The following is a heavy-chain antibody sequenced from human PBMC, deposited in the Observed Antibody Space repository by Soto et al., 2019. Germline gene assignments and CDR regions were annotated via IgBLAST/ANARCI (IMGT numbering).Heavy chain of an antibody. CDR1: GGSISSYY. CDR3: ARDTGYYDFWSGYNGLTNYYYYMDV. CDR2: IYYSGST. J-gene: IGHJ6*03. Sequence: SETLSLTCTVSGGSISSYYWSWIRQPLGKGLEWIGYIYYSGSTNYNPSLKSRVTISVDTSKNQFSLKLSSVTAADTAVYYCARDTGYYDFWSGYNGLTNYYYYMDVWGKGTTVTVSS. D-gene: IGHD3-3*01. V-gene: IGHV4-59*01.